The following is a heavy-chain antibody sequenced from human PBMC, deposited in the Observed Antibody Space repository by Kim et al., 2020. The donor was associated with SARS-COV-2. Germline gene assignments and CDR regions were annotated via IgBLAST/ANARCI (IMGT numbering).Heavy chain of an antibody. CDR3: ARYIGSAFDI. Sequence: GGSLRLSCAASGITFSSYWMHWVRQAPGKGLVWVSNIGVDGTGAKYADSVKGRFTISRDNAKNTLYLQMNNLRPEDAAVYYCARYIGSAFDIWCQGTMV. D-gene: IGHD2-15*01. CDR1: GITFSSYW. V-gene: IGHV3-74*01. J-gene: IGHJ3*02. CDR2: IGVDGTGA.